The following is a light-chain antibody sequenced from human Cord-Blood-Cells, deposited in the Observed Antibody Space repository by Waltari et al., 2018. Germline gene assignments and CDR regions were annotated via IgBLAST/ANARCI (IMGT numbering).Light chain of an antibody. J-gene: IGKJ1*01. CDR2: AAS. Sequence: DIQMTQSPSPLSASVGDRVTITCRASQGISSYLAWYQQQPGKVLKLLIYAASPLQSGVPSRFSGSGSGTEFTLTISSLQPEDVATYYCQKYNSAPWTFGQGTKVEIK. CDR1: QGISSY. CDR3: QKYNSAPWT. V-gene: IGKV1-27*01.